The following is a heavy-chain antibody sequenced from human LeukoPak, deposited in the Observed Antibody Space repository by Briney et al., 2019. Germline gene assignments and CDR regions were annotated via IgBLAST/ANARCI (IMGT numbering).Heavy chain of an antibody. V-gene: IGHV4-34*01. CDR3: ASGEKYFDILTGYYLPYYYGMDV. D-gene: IGHD3-9*01. CDR2: INHSGST. CDR1: GGSFSGYY. J-gene: IGHJ6*02. Sequence: SPTLSLTCAVYGGSFSGYYWSCIRHPPGNGLEWFGEINHSGSTNYNPSLKSRVTISVDTSKNHFSLKLSSVTAADTAVYYCASGEKYFDILTGYYLPYYYGMDVWAKGPRSPSP.